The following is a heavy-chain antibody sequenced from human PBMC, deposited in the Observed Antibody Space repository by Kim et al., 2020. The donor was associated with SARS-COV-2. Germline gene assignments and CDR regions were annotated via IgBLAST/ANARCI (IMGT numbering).Heavy chain of an antibody. V-gene: IGHV4-39*01. CDR2: ISYIGRT. CDR1: AGSISSSDYQ. Sequence: SETLSLTYSVSAGSISSSDYQWGWIRRAPGKGLELIGTISYIGRTHYNPSLKSRVTVSIDMSKNQFSLNLSSVTAADTAVYYCVRIYARYYYYYMDVWGKGTTVTVSS. J-gene: IGHJ6*03. D-gene: IGHD3-16*01. CDR3: VRIYARYYYYYMDV.